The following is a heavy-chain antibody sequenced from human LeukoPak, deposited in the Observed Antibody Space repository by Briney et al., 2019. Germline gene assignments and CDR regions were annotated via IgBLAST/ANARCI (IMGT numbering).Heavy chain of an antibody. CDR1: EFTFSSYA. V-gene: IGHV3-30*04. CDR3: AKDEIGAVAGLLDY. CDR2: ISFDGSNK. D-gene: IGHD6-19*01. J-gene: IGHJ4*02. Sequence: GGSLRLSCAAPEFTFSSYAMHWVRQAPGKGLEWVAVISFDGSNKYYADSVRGRFTVSRDNSKDTLYLQMNSLRAEDTAVYYCAKDEIGAVAGLLDYWGQGILVTVSS.